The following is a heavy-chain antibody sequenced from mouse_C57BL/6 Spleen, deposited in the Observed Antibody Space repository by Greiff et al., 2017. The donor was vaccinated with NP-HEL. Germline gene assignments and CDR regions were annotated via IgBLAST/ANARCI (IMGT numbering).Heavy chain of an antibody. CDR2: ISGGGGNT. J-gene: IGHJ2*01. Sequence: EVKLVESGGGLVKPGGSLKLSCAASGFTFSSYTMSWVRQTPEKRLEWVATISGGGGNTYYPDSVKGRFTFSRDNAKNTLYLQMSRLRSEYTALYYCACHGTTVVSQYYFDYWGQGTTLTVSS. D-gene: IGHD1-1*01. V-gene: IGHV5-9*01. CDR3: ACHGTTVVSQYYFDY. CDR1: GFTFSSYT.